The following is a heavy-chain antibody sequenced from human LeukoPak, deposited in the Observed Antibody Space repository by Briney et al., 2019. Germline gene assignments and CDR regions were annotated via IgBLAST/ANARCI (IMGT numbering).Heavy chain of an antibody. V-gene: IGHV3-23*01. CDR2: ISGSGGST. D-gene: IGHD3-22*01. J-gene: IGHJ4*02. CDR1: GFTFSSYA. Sequence: GGSLRLSCAASGFTFSSYAMSWVRQAPGKGLEWVSAISGSGGSTYYADSVKGRFTISRDNSKNTLYLQMNSLRAEDTAVYYCAKEGPYYYDSSGLDIDYWGQGTLVTVSS. CDR3: AKEGPYYYDSSGLDIDY.